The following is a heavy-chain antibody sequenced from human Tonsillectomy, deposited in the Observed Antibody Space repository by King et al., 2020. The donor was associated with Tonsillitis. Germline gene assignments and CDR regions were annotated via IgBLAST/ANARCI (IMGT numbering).Heavy chain of an antibody. J-gene: IGHJ4*02. CDR3: ARDGPLTDYDQYYFDY. Sequence: VQLVESGGGLVQPGGSLRLSCAASGFTFSRSWMSWVRQTPGKGLEWVANIKQDGSEKYYVDSVKGRFTISRDNAKNSLFLQMNSLRVEDTAVYYCARDGPLTDYDQYYFDYWGQGTLVTVSS. CDR2: IKQDGSEK. V-gene: IGHV3-7*03. D-gene: IGHD3-9*01. CDR1: GFTFSRSW.